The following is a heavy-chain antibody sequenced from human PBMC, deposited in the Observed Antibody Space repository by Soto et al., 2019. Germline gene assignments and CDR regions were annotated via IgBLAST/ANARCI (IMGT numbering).Heavy chain of an antibody. V-gene: IGHV1-18*04. CDR3: ARGPLXYYDSSGAYYYYYGMDV. CDR1: GYTFTSYG. Sequence: AAAVKVSCKASGYTFTSYGISWVRQAPGQGLEWMGWVSAYNGNTNYAQKLQGRVTMTTDTSTSTAYMELRSLRSDDTAVYYCARGPLXYYDSSGAYYYYYGMDVWGQGTTVTVSS. D-gene: IGHD3-22*01. CDR2: VSAYNGNT. J-gene: IGHJ6*02.